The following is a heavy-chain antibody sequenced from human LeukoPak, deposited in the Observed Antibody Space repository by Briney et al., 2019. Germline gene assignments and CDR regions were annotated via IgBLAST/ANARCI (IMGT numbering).Heavy chain of an antibody. CDR1: GGSISSYY. Sequence: SETLSLTSTDPGGSISSYYWSWIRQPPGKGLEWIGYIYYSGSTNYNPSLKSRVTISVHTSKNQFSLKLSSVTAADPAVYYCASRPGKVMVRGVIRNEKRNWFDPWGQGTLVTVSS. V-gene: IGHV4-59*12. CDR2: IYYSGST. D-gene: IGHD3-10*01. CDR3: ASRPGKVMVRGVIRNEKRNWFDP. J-gene: IGHJ5*02.